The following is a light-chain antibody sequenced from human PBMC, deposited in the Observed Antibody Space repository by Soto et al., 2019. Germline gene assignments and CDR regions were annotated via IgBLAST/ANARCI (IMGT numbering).Light chain of an antibody. V-gene: IGKV4-1*01. J-gene: IGKJ2*01. CDR2: WAS. Sequence: DIVMTHSPDSLAVSLGERATINCKSSQSVIHTSNNKSYLAWYQQKAGQPPELLLYWASARDSGVPDRFSGSGSGTDFTLTISSLQAEDVAVYYCQQYYSTPRTFGQGTKVDIK. CDR3: QQYYSTPRT. CDR1: QSVIHTSNNKSY.